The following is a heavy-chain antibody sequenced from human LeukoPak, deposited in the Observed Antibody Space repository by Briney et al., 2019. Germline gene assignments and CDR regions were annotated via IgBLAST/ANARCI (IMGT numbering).Heavy chain of an antibody. J-gene: IGHJ3*02. CDR1: GYTFTSYG. D-gene: IGHD3-22*01. CDR2: ISPYNGNT. V-gene: IGHV1-18*01. Sequence: GASVKVSCKASGYTFTSYGISWVRLAPGQGLEWMGWISPYNGNTNYAQKLQGRVSMTTDTSTSTAYMELRSLRSGDTAVYYCARDRDYYDSSDYNGPSDAFDIWGQGTMVTVSS. CDR3: ARDRDYYDSSDYNGPSDAFDI.